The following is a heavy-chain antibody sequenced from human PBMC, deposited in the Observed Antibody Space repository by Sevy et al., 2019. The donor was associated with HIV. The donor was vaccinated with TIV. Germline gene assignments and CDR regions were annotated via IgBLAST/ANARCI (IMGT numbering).Heavy chain of an antibody. J-gene: IGHJ4*02. CDR1: GFTFSRNW. CDR2: IKEDGSEK. V-gene: IGHV3-7*01. CDR3: ASTPGTIAAADYFFDY. D-gene: IGHD6-13*01. Sequence: GGSLRPSCAASGFTFSRNWMTWVRQAPGKGLEWVANIKEDGSEKYYVEAVKGRFTISRDNAKNSLYLQMDSLRADDTAMYFCASTPGTIAAADYFFDYWGQGTLVTVSS.